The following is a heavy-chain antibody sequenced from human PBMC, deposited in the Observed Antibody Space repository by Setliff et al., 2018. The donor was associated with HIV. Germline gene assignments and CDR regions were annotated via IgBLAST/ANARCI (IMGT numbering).Heavy chain of an antibody. Sequence: PSETLSLTCTVSGGSISSGKYYWSWIRQHPGKGLEWIGNIYDSGNPYYNPSLKSRLIISVDTSKNQFSLRLSSVTAADTAVYYCATSRGGYYDARYWGQGTLVTVSS. CDR2: IYDSGNP. CDR1: GGSISSGKYY. CDR3: ATSRGGYYDARY. D-gene: IGHD3-3*01. J-gene: IGHJ4*02. V-gene: IGHV4-31*03.